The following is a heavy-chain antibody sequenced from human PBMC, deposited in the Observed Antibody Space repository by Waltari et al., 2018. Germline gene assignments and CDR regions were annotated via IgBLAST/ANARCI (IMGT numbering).Heavy chain of an antibody. CDR3: TPGGHDAFAL. Sequence: EVQLVESGGGLVQPGGSRKLSCAASGLTFRGSAMRWVRQSFGQGLEWVGRIRRHANSSAPAYAASVKGRFTISRDDSQCAAYLQMISLKTADTAVYYCTPGGHDAFALWGQGTMVTVSS. V-gene: IGHV3-73*02. CDR1: GLTFRGSA. CDR2: IRRHANSSAP. J-gene: IGHJ3*01. D-gene: IGHD3-16*01.